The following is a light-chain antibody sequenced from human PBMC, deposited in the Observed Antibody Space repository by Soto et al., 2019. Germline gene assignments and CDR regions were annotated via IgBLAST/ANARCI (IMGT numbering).Light chain of an antibody. CDR3: QQSYSRVT. J-gene: IGKJ1*01. Sequence: IQMTQSPSSLSASVGDGVTITCRASQSISSYVSWYQHKPGKAPKLLIYAASRLQSGVPSRFSGSRSGTDFTLTISSLQPEDFATYYCQQSYSRVTFGQGTKVDIK. V-gene: IGKV1-39*01. CDR1: QSISSY. CDR2: AAS.